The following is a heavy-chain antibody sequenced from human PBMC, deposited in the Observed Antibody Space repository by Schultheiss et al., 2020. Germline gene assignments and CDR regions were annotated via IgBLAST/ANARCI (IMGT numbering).Heavy chain of an antibody. D-gene: IGHD2-15*01. J-gene: IGHJ5*02. CDR1: GGSISGNY. CDR3: ARVCQYCSGGSCYSTNWFDP. V-gene: IGHV4-59*12. Sequence: SQTLSLTCTVSGGSISGNYWSWIRQPPGKGLEWIGYIYYTGSTNYNPSLKSRVTISVDTSKNQFSLKLSSVTAADTAVYYCARVCQYCSGGSCYSTNWFDPWGQGTLVTVSS. CDR2: IYYTGST.